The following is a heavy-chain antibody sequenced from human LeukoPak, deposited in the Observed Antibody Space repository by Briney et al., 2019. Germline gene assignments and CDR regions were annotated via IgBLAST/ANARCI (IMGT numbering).Heavy chain of an antibody. J-gene: IGHJ4*02. V-gene: IGHV1-2*02. Sequence: ASVKVSCKASGYTFAGYYMHWVRQAPGQGLEWMGWINPNSGGTNYAQKFQGRVTMTRDTSISTAYMELSRLRSDDTAVYYCARGAHYHDSSEGYDYWGQGTLVTVSS. CDR3: ARGAHYHDSSEGYDY. CDR2: INPNSGGT. CDR1: GYTFAGYY. D-gene: IGHD3-22*01.